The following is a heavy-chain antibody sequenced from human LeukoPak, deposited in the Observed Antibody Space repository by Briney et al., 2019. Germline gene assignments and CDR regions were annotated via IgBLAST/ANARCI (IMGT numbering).Heavy chain of an antibody. CDR1: GGSISSGGYS. Sequence: SQTLSLTCAVSGGSISSGGYSWSWIRQPPGKGLEWIGYTYHSGSTYYNPSLKSRVTISVDRSKNQFSLKLSSVTAADTAVYYCARAGPLRYFDWLLSYWYFDLWGRGTLVTVSS. V-gene: IGHV4-30-2*01. J-gene: IGHJ2*01. D-gene: IGHD3-9*01. CDR2: TYHSGST. CDR3: ARAGPLRYFDWLLSYWYFDL.